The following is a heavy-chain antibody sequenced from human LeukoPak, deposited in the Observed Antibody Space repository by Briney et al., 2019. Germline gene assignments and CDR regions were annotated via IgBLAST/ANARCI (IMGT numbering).Heavy chain of an antibody. J-gene: IGHJ3*01. CDR3: ARGWGYFGSGHAFDV. Sequence: PGGSLRLSCAASGFTVSGNFMSWVRQAPDKGVEWGSVIFSGGDIYYADSVKDRFTISRDISKNTLYLQMNSLRVEDTAVYYCARGWGYFGSGHAFDVWGQGTMVTVSS. D-gene: IGHD3-10*01. CDR2: IFSGGDI. CDR1: GFTVSGNF. V-gene: IGHV3-66*01.